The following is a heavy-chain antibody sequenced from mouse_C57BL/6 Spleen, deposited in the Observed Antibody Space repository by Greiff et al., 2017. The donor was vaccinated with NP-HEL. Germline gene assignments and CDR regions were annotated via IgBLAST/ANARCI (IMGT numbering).Heavy chain of an antibody. CDR1: GFSFNTYA. J-gene: IGHJ2*01. Sequence: EVKLVESGGGLVQPKGSLKLSCAASGFSFNTYAMNWVRQAPGKGLEWVARIRSKSNNYATYYADSVKDRFTISRDDSESMLYLQMNNLKTEDTAMYYCVRHDDYYDSSPYFDYWGQGTTLTVSS. CDR2: IRSKSNNYAT. CDR3: VRHDDYYDSSPYFDY. V-gene: IGHV10-1*01. D-gene: IGHD1-1*01.